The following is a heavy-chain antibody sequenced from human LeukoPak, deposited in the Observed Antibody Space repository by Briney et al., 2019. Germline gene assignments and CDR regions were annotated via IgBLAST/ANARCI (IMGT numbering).Heavy chain of an antibody. Sequence: PSETLSLTCTVSGCSISSYYWSWIRQPPGKGLEWIGYIYYSGSTNYNPSLKSRVTISVDTSKNQFSLKLSSVTAADTAVYYCARVTQYCSSTSCMDYWGQGTLVTVSS. D-gene: IGHD2-2*01. J-gene: IGHJ4*02. CDR3: ARVTQYCSSTSCMDY. CDR1: GCSISSYY. CDR2: IYYSGST. V-gene: IGHV4-59*01.